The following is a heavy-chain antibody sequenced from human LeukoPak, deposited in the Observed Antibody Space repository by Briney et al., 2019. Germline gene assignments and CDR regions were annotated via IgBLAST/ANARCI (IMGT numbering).Heavy chain of an antibody. CDR3: ARENRITMVRGVKYYYYYYMDV. D-gene: IGHD3-10*01. J-gene: IGHJ6*03. CDR1: GFTFSSYA. V-gene: IGHV3-23*01. Sequence: GGSLRLSCAASGFTFSSYAMSWVRQAPGKGLEWVSAINVSGGGTYYADSVKGRFSISRDNSKNTLYLQMNSLRAEDTAVYYCARENRITMVRGVKYYYYYYMDVWGKGTTVTISS. CDR2: INVSGGGT.